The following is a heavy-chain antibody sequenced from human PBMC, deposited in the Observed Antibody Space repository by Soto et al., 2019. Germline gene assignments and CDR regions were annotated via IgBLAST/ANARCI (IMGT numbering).Heavy chain of an antibody. CDR2: ISGSGGST. D-gene: IGHD6-19*01. J-gene: IGHJ4*02. Sequence: GGSLRLSCTASGFTFSRYAMSWVRQAPGKGLEWVSVISGSGGSTYYADSVKGRFTISRDNSKNTLYLQMNSLRAEDTAVYYCASRTSGWYFDYWGQGTLVTVSS. CDR1: GFTFSRYA. V-gene: IGHV3-23*01. CDR3: ASRTSGWYFDY.